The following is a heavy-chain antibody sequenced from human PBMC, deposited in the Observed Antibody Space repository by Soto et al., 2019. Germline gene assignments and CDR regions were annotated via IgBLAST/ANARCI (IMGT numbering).Heavy chain of an antibody. V-gene: IGHV4-4*02. CDR3: ARGVLIAAAGGFDY. J-gene: IGHJ4*02. CDR2: IYHSGST. CDR1: GGSISGDNW. D-gene: IGHD6-13*01. Sequence: SETRSLTCPVSGGSISGDNWWSWVRQPPGKGLEWIGQIYHSGSTIYNPSLKSRVTISVDKSKNQFSLKVNSVTAADTAVYYCARGVLIAAAGGFDYWGQGTLVTVSS.